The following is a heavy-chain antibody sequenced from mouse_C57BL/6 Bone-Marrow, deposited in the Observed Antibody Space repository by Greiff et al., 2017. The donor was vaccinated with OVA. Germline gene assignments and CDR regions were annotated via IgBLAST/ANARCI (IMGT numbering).Heavy chain of an antibody. V-gene: IGHV1-54*01. CDR2: INPGSGGT. CDR3: AREVGHYFDY. D-gene: IGHD3-3*01. Sequence: VQLQESGAELVRPGTSVKVSCKASGYAFTNYLIEWVKQRPGQGLEWIGVINPGSGGTNYNEKFKGKATLTADKSSSTAYMQLSSLTSEDSAVYFCAREVGHYFDYWGQGTTLTVSS. CDR1: GYAFTNYL. J-gene: IGHJ2*01.